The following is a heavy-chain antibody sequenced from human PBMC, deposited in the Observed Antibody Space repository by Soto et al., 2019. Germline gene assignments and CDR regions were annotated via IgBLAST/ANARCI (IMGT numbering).Heavy chain of an antibody. J-gene: IGHJ4*02. Sequence: QVQLVESGGGVVQPGRSLRLSCAASEFTFSSYAMHWVRHVPGKGLEWVALISYDGNNKYYAVSVRGRFTISRDNSKKTLYLQMNSLRPEDTAVYYCARDREAYSGFDYPAYWGQGTLVTFSS. V-gene: IGHV3-30-3*01. CDR1: EFTFSSYA. CDR3: ARDREAYSGFDYPAY. CDR2: ISYDGNNK. D-gene: IGHD5-12*01.